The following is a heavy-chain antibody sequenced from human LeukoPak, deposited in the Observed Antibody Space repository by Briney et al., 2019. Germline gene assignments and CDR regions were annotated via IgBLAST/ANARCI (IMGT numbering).Heavy chain of an antibody. J-gene: IGHJ4*02. CDR1: GFTFSSYS. CDR3: FISSPRLHYFDY. Sequence: KAGGSLRLSCAVSGFTFSSYSMDWVRQAPGKGLEWVSSISSSSSYIYYADSVKGRFTISRDNAKNSLYLQMNSLRAEDTAVYYCFISSPRLHYFDYWGQGTLVTVSS. CDR2: ISSSSSYI. D-gene: IGHD3-3*02. V-gene: IGHV3-21*01.